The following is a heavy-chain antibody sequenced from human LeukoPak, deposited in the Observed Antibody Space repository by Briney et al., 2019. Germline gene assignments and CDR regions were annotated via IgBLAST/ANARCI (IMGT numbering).Heavy chain of an antibody. V-gene: IGHV4-39*01. CDR2: TYYSGST. CDR3: ARPYIAVAGHFDY. D-gene: IGHD6-19*01. CDR1: GGSISSSSYY. J-gene: IGHJ4*02. Sequence: SETLSLTCTVSGGSISSSSYYWGWIRQPPGKGLEWIGSTYYSGSTYYNPSLKSRVTISVDTSKNQFSLKLSSVTAADTAVYYCARPYIAVAGHFDYWGQGTLVTVSS.